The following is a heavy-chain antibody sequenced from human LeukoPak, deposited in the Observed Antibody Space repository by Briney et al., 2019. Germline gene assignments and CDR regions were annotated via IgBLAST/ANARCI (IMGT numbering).Heavy chain of an antibody. D-gene: IGHD6-19*01. CDR2: IDYSGGDT. J-gene: IGHJ4*02. CDR3: ARNSGWYGVS. CDR1: SSSSYY. V-gene: IGHV3-23*01. Sequence: SSSSYYWGWIRQAPGKGLEWVSSIDYSGGDTHYADSVKGRFTISRDNCSLRGDDTAVYYCARNSGWYGVSWGQGTLVTVSS.